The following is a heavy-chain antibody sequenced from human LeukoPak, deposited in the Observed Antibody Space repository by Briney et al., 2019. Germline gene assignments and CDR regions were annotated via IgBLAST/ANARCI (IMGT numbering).Heavy chain of an antibody. J-gene: IGHJ5*02. D-gene: IGHD3-3*01. CDR3: ARGGGLYYDFWSGSSPFDP. V-gene: IGHV1-18*01. CDR1: GYTFTSYG. CDR2: ISAYNGNT. Sequence: ASVKVSCKASGYTFTSYGISWVRQAPGQGLEWMGWISAYNGNTNYAQKLQGRVTMTTDTSTSTAYMKLRSLRSDDTAVYYRARGGGLYYDFWSGSSPFDPWGQGTLVTVSS.